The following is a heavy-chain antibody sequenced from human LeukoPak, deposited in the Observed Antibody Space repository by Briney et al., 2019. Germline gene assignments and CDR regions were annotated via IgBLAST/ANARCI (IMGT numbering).Heavy chain of an antibody. CDR1: GFTFSNYW. V-gene: IGHV3-7*01. J-gene: IGHJ5*02. CDR2: IKQDESEI. Sequence: GGSLRLSCAASGFTFSNYWMSWVRQSPGKGLEWVAKIKQDESEIYYVDSVKGRFTISRDNAKNSLYLQMNSLRAEDTAVYCCAGGWGPMVVSSWGQGTLVTVSS. CDR3: AGGWGPMVVSS. D-gene: IGHD2-8*02.